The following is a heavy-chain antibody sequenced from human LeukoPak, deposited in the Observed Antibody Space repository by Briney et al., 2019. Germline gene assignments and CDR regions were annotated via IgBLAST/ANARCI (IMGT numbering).Heavy chain of an antibody. Sequence: PGGSLRLSCVASGFTFSDYWMSWVRQAPGKGLEWVSVIYPDGSSYYTDSVKGRFTISRDNSKNTVYLQMNSLRVDDTAVYFCARDRIGRSKDHWGQGSLVTVSS. V-gene: IGHV3-53*01. CDR1: GFTFSDYW. CDR2: IYPDGSS. J-gene: IGHJ4*02. D-gene: IGHD1-14*01. CDR3: ARDRIGRSKDH.